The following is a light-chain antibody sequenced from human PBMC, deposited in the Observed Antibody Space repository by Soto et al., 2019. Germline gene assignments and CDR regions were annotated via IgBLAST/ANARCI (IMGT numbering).Light chain of an antibody. CDR1: QTISSW. Sequence: DIQMTQSPSTLSASVGDRVTITCRASQTISSWLAWYQLKPGRAPKLLIYDASSLESGVPSRFSGSGSGTEFPLTISSLQPDDFATYYCQQYNNYWTFGQGTKVEIK. CDR3: QQYNNYWT. J-gene: IGKJ1*01. V-gene: IGKV1-5*01. CDR2: DAS.